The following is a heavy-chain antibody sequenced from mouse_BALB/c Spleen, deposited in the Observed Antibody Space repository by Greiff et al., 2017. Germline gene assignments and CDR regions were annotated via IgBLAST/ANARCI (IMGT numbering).Heavy chain of an antibody. V-gene: IGHV3-8*02. CDR1: GDSITSGY. CDR3: ASFLFTTVDYYAMDY. D-gene: IGHD1-1*01. CDR2: ISYSGST. J-gene: IGHJ4*01. Sequence: EVQRVESGPSLVKPSQTLSLTCSVTGDSITSGYWNWIRKFPGNKLEYMGYISYSGSTYYNPSLKSRISITRDTSKNQYYLQLNSVTTEDTATYYCASFLFTTVDYYAMDYWGQGTSVTVSS.